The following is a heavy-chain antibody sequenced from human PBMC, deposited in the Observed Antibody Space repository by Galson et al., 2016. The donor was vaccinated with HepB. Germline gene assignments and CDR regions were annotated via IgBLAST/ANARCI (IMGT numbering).Heavy chain of an antibody. D-gene: IGHD5-24*01. J-gene: IGHJ4*02. CDR2: IRPGFSTT. V-gene: IGHV5-51*01. Sequence: QSGAEVTKAGESLEISCQASGYTLTNYWIGWVRQLPGKGLEWMGLIRPGFSTTYHGPSLQGQVTISADKSLKIAYLQWSSLRASDNGFYFCASARDGKFFFDYWAQGTLVTVSS. CDR3: ASARDGKFFFDY. CDR1: GYTLTNYW.